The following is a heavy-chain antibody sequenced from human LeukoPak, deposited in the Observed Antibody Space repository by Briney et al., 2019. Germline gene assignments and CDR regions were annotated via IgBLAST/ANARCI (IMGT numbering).Heavy chain of an antibody. CDR3: ASSYYYESSGYLPPFDY. CDR1: GYSFTSYW. Sequence: GESLKISCKGSGYSFTSYWIGWVRQMPGKGLEWMGIIYPGDSDTRYSPSFQGQVTISADKSISTAYLQWSSLKASDTAMYYCASSYYYESSGYLPPFDYWGQGTLVTVSS. V-gene: IGHV5-51*01. D-gene: IGHD3-22*01. J-gene: IGHJ4*02. CDR2: IYPGDSDT.